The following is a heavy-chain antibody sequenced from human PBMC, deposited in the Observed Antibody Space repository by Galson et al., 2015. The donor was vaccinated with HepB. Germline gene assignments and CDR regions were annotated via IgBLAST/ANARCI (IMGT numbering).Heavy chain of an antibody. Sequence: LRLSCAASGFTFSSYWMHWVRQAPGKGLVWVSRINSDGSSTSYADSVKGRFTISRDNAKNTLYLQMNSLRAEDTAVYYCARDPLRFRGFDPWGQGTLVTVSS. CDR3: ARDPLRFRGFDP. CDR1: GFTFSSYW. D-gene: IGHD3-3*01. V-gene: IGHV3-74*01. J-gene: IGHJ5*02. CDR2: INSDGSST.